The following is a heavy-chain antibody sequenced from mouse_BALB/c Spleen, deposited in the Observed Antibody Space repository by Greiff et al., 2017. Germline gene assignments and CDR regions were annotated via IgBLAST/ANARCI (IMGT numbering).Heavy chain of an antibody. CDR2: ISTYYGDA. J-gene: IGHJ2*01. V-gene: IGHV1S137*01. Sequence: VKLMESGAELVRPGVSVKISCKGSGYTFTDYAMHWVKQSHAKSLEWIGVISTYYGDASYNQKFKGKATMTVDKSSSTAYMELARLTSEDSAIYYCARGDYFDYWGQGTTLTVSS. CDR1: GYTFTDYA. CDR3: ARGDYFDY.